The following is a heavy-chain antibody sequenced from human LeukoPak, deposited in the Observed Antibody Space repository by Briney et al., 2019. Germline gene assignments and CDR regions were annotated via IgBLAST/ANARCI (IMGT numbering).Heavy chain of an antibody. V-gene: IGHV1-18*01. CDR1: GYSFTTYS. J-gene: IGHJ4*02. D-gene: IGHD7-27*01. CDR3: ARDPGGTWGFDY. Sequence: ASVKVSCKASGYSFTTYSISWARQAPGQGLEWMGWISIYSGNTNYAQKFQDRISMTTDTSTNTAYMELRSLKSDDTAVYYCARDPGGTWGFDYWGQGALVTVSS. CDR2: ISIYSGNT.